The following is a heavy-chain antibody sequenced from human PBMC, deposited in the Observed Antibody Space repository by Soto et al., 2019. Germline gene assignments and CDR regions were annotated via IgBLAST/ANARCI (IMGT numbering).Heavy chain of an antibody. D-gene: IGHD3-16*01. Sequence: KTSEILSLTCTVSAASFSKYYWSWIRQPPGKGLEWIGYIYFNGNTNYNPSLKRRVTISIYTSKKQISLNLTSVTDADTAVYYCASVTFGGVVLAHWGQGTLVTVS. V-gene: IGHV4-59*01. CDR3: ASVTFGGVVLAH. CDR1: AASFSKYY. CDR2: IYFNGNT. J-gene: IGHJ4*02.